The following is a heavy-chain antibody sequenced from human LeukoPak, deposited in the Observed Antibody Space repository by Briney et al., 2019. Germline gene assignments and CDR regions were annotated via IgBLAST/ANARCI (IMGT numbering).Heavy chain of an antibody. CDR2: ISYDGSNK. J-gene: IGHJ4*02. Sequence: GGSLRLSCAASGFTFSSYGMHWVRQAPGKGLEWVAVISYDGSNKYYADSVKGRFTISRDNSKNTLYLQMNSLRAEDTAVYYCAKAGYCGGDYSDFDYWGQGTLVTVSS. CDR1: GFTFSSYG. D-gene: IGHD2-21*02. CDR3: AKAGYCGGDYSDFDY. V-gene: IGHV3-30*18.